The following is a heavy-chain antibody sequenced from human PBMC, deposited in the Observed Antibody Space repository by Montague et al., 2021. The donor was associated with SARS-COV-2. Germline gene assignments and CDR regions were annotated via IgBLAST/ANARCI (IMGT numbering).Heavy chain of an antibody. CDR3: ARHKRGWLQLHPDGFDI. V-gene: IGHV4-39*01. J-gene: IGHJ3*02. CDR1: GGSISGNSYY. D-gene: IGHD5-24*01. CDR2: LYYSGRN. Sequence: SETLSLTCTVSGGSISGNSYYWGRLRPSPGLGLVWLGCLYYSGRNYSNPSIKSRVSIAVDTSKNQFSLRLSTVTAAATAVYYCARHKRGWLQLHPDGFDIWGQGTMVTVSS.